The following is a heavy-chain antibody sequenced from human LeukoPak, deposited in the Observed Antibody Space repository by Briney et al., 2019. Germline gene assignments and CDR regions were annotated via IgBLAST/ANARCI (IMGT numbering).Heavy chain of an antibody. V-gene: IGHV3-7*01. CDR1: GFTFSNYW. D-gene: IGHD3-9*01. CDR2: IKQDGSEK. Sequence: GGSLRLSCAASGFTFSNYWMSWVRQAPGKGLEGVANIKQDGSEKNYVDSVKGRITISRDNANNSLYLQMNSLRAEDTAVYYCAREKGGNYDILTGYYNYYYYMDVWGKGTTVTVSS. CDR3: AREKGGNYDILTGYYNYYYYMDV. J-gene: IGHJ6*03.